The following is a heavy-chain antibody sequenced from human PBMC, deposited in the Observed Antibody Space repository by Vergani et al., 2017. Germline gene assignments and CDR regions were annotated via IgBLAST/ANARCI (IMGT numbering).Heavy chain of an antibody. CDR2: IYTSGST. CDR1: GGSFSTGGQS. CDR3: TRGWYYDSIAYWAY. D-gene: IGHD3-22*01. J-gene: IGHJ4*02. Sequence: QVQLQESGPGLVKPSQTLSLTCTVSGGSFSTGGQSWTWLRQSAGKGLEWIGRIYTSGSTNYNPSLKSRVTMSVDTSKNQFSLKLSSVTAADTAVYYCTRGWYYDSIAYWAYWGQGTLVTVSS. V-gene: IGHV4-61*02.